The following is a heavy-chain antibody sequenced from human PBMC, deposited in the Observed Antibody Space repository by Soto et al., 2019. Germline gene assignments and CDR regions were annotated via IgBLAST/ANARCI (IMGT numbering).Heavy chain of an antibody. CDR1: GYTFTSYA. Sequence: VASVKVSCKSSGYTFTSYAMHWVRQAPGQRLEWVGWINAGNGNTKYSQKFQGRVTINPDTSKNQFSLQLNSVTPEDTALYYCASSDRSGFGFDYWGQGTLVTVSS. J-gene: IGHJ4*02. CDR2: INAGNGNT. V-gene: IGHV1-3*01. D-gene: IGHD3-22*01. CDR3: ASSDRSGFGFDY.